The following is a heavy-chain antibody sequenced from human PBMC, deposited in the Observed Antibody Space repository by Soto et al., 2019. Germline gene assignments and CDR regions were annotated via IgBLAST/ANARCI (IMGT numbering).Heavy chain of an antibody. Sequence: GGSLRLSCAASGFTVSSNYMSWVRQAPGKGLEWVSVIYSGGSTYYADSVKGRFTISRHNSKNTLYLQMNSLRAEDTAVYYCARDRRGTGLYYFDYWGQGTLVTVSS. CDR1: GFTVSSNY. CDR3: ARDRRGTGLYYFDY. D-gene: IGHD3-16*01. J-gene: IGHJ4*02. V-gene: IGHV3-53*04. CDR2: IYSGGST.